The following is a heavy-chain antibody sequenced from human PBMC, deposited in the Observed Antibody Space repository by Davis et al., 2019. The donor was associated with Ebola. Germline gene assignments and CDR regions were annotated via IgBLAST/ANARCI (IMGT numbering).Heavy chain of an antibody. D-gene: IGHD3-22*01. V-gene: IGHV3-53*01. J-gene: IGHJ4*02. CDR2: IYSGGST. CDR1: GFTVSSNY. CDR3: ARDGDYYDSSGGDY. Sequence: PGGSLRLSCAASGFTVSSNYMSWVRQAPGKGLEWVSVIYSGGSTYYADSVKGRFTISRDNSKNTLYLQMNSLRAEDTAVYYCARDGDYYDSSGGDYWGQGTLVTVSS.